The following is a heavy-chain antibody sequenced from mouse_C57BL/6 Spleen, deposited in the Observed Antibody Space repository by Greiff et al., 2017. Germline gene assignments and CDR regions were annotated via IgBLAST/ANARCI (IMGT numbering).Heavy chain of an antibody. D-gene: IGHD2-1*01. Sequence: VQLQQPGPELVKPGASVKLSCKASGYTFTSYWMHWVKQRPGQGLEWIGNINPSNGYTNYTQKFKSKATLTADKSASTAYMQLSRLTSEDSAVYYCARSCGNYGFAYWGQGTLVTVSA. CDR1: GYTFTSYW. J-gene: IGHJ3*01. CDR3: ARSCGNYGFAY. V-gene: IGHV1-53*01. CDR2: INPSNGYT.